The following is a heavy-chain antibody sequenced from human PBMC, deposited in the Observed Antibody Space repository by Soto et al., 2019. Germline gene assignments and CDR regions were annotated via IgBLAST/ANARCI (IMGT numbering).Heavy chain of an antibody. J-gene: IGHJ4*02. D-gene: IGHD3-22*01. CDR2: ISYDGSNK. CDR1: GFTFSSYA. V-gene: IGHV3-30-3*01. Sequence: QVQLVESGGGVVQPGRSLRLSCAASGFTFSSYAMHWVHQAPGKGLEWVAVISYDGSNKYYADSVKGRFTISRDNSKNTLYLQMNSLRAEDTAVYYCARGDSSGSEYYFDYWGQGTLVTVSS. CDR3: ARGDSSGSEYYFDY.